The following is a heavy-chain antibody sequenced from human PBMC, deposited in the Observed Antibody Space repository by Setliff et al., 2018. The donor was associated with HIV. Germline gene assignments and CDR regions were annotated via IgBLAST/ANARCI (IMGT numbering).Heavy chain of an antibody. Sequence: SETLSLTCAVSGYSISNGYYWGWLRQSPGKGLEWIGSMFHSGNTYYNPSLESRVSMSVDTSKSQFSLKLSSVTAADTAVYYCARSTYYYGSGKGSGWFDPWGQGTLVTVSS. CDR1: GYSISNGYY. J-gene: IGHJ5*02. CDR2: MFHSGNT. V-gene: IGHV4-38-2*01. CDR3: ARSTYYYGSGKGSGWFDP. D-gene: IGHD3-10*01.